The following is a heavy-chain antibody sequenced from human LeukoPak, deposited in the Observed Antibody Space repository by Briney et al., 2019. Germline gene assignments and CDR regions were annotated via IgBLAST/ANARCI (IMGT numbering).Heavy chain of an antibody. CDR2: ISYDGSNK. D-gene: IGHD2-15*01. Sequence: GRSLRLSCAASGFTFSNYAMHWVRQAPGKGLEWVAIISYDGSNKYYADSVKGRFTISRDNSKNTLYLQMNSLRAEDTAVYYCAKGKGSEAAHFDYWGQGTLVTVSS. V-gene: IGHV3-30*04. J-gene: IGHJ4*02. CDR3: AKGKGSEAAHFDY. CDR1: GFTFSNYA.